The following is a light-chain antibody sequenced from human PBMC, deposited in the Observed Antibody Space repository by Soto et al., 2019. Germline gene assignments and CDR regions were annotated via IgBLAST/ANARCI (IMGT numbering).Light chain of an antibody. Sequence: EIVLTQSPGTLSLSPGERATLSCRASQSVSSSYLAWYQQKPGQAPRPLIYGASSSATGIPDRFSGSGSGTDFTLTISRLEPEVVAVYYCQQYGRSLFTFGPGTKVDIK. V-gene: IGKV3-20*01. CDR3: QQYGRSLFT. J-gene: IGKJ3*01. CDR2: GAS. CDR1: QSVSSSY.